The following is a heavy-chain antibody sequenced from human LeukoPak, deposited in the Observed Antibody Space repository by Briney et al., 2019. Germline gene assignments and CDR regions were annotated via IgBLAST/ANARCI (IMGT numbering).Heavy chain of an antibody. Sequence: PSETLSLTCTVSGGSISSGGYYWSWIRQPAGKGLEWIGRIYTSGSTNYNPSLKSRVTMSVDTSKNQFSLKLSSVTAADTAVYYCARCRHLAVAGRSRGPAFDYWGQGTLVTVSS. CDR2: IYTSGST. CDR1: GGSISSGGYY. D-gene: IGHD6-19*01. V-gene: IGHV4-61*02. CDR3: ARCRHLAVAGRSRGPAFDY. J-gene: IGHJ4*02.